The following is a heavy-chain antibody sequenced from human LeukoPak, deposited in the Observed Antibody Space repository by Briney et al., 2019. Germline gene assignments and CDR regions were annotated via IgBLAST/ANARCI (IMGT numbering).Heavy chain of an antibody. V-gene: IGHV4-59*08. J-gene: IGHJ3*02. CDR2: IYDSGST. CDR3: ARQTGSSWYYAFDI. CDR1: GGSISSYY. Sequence: PSETLSLTCTVSGGSISSYYWSWIRQPPGKGLEWIGYIYDSGSTNYNPSLKSQVTISVDTSKSHFSLKLSSVTTADTAVYYCARQTGSSWYYAFDIWGQGTVVTVSS. D-gene: IGHD6-13*01.